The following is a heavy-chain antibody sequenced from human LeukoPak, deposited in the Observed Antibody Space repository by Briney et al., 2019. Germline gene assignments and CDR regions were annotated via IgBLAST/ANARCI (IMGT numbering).Heavy chain of an antibody. Sequence: SETLSLTCTVSGVSISSFYWSWIRQPPGKGLECIGYIYYSGSTNYNPSLESRVTMSVDTSKNQFSLKLSSVTAADTAVYYCARAGYGVGDTAHHYFDYWGQGTLVTVSS. J-gene: IGHJ4*02. D-gene: IGHD1-26*01. CDR2: IYYSGST. CDR1: GVSISSFY. CDR3: ARAGYGVGDTAHHYFDY. V-gene: IGHV4-59*01.